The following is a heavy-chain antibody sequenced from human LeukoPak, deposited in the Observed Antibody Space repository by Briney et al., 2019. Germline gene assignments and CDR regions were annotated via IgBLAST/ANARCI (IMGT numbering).Heavy chain of an antibody. CDR2: IYYSGST. Sequence: SETLSLTCTVSDDSFTSYYWSWIRQPPGKGLEWIGYIYYSGSTNYNPSLKSRVTISVDTSRNQFSLKLSSVTAADTAVYYCARDRVFGHDWYFDLWGRGTLVTVPS. CDR3: ARDRVFGHDWYFDL. V-gene: IGHV4-59*01. CDR1: DDSFTSYY. D-gene: IGHD3/OR15-3a*01. J-gene: IGHJ2*01.